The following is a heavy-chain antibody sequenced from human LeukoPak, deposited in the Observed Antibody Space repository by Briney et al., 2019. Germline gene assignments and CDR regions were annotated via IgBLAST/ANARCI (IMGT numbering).Heavy chain of an antibody. Sequence: GGSLRLSCAASGFTFSSFAMSWVRQAPGKVLGWVSALSGSGGSTYYADSVKGRFSSSRDNSKNTLYLQVNSLRAEDTAVYYCAKGLSTNYYYGMDVWGQGTTVTVSS. CDR1: GFTFSSFA. J-gene: IGHJ6*02. CDR3: AKGLSTNYYYGMDV. D-gene: IGHD2-2*01. CDR2: LSGSGGST. V-gene: IGHV3-23*01.